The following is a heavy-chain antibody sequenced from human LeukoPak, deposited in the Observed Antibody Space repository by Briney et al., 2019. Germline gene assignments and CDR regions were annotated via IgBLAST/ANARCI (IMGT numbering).Heavy chain of an antibody. Sequence: ASVKVSCKASGYPFTSYGISWVRQAPGQGLEWMGWISAYNGNTNYAQKLQGRVTMTTDTSTSTAYMELRSLRSDDTAVYYCARDELELPYGDYYYGMDVWGQGTTVTVSS. V-gene: IGHV1-18*01. CDR3: ARDELELPYGDYYYGMDV. J-gene: IGHJ6*02. D-gene: IGHD1-7*01. CDR1: GYPFTSYG. CDR2: ISAYNGNT.